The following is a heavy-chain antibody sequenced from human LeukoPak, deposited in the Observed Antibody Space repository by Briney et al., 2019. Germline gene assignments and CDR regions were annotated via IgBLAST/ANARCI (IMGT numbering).Heavy chain of an antibody. CDR2: ISAYNGNT. Sequence: GASVKVSCKASGYTFTSYGISWVRQAPGQGLEWMGWISAYNGNTNYAQKLQGRVTMTTDTSTSTAYMELRSLRSDDTAVYYCARDLDSWSGYYGPLLFDPWGQGTLVTVSS. D-gene: IGHD3-3*01. CDR3: ARDLDSWSGYYGPLLFDP. J-gene: IGHJ5*02. V-gene: IGHV1-18*01. CDR1: GYTFTSYG.